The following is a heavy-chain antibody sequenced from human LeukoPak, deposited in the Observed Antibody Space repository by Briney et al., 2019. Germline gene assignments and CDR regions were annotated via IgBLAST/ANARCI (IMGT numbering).Heavy chain of an antibody. CDR2: IYPGDSDT. CDR1: GYSFTSYW. J-gene: IGHJ3*02. D-gene: IGHD5-24*01. Sequence: GESPKISCKGSGYSFTSYWIGWVRQMPGKGLEWMGIIYPGDSDTRYSPSFQGQVTISADKSISTAYLQWSSLNASDTAMYYFATTLGMATRSSAFDIWGQGTMVTVSS. CDR3: ATTLGMATRSSAFDI. V-gene: IGHV5-51*01.